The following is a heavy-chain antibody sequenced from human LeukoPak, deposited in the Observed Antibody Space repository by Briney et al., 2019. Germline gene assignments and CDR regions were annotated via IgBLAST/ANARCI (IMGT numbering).Heavy chain of an antibody. CDR3: VRAGRVATED. Sequence: GGSLRLSCAASGFTFSSYWVSWVRQAPGKGLEWVANIKQDGSEKYYVDSVKGRFTISRDNAKNSLYLQMNSLRAEDTAIYYCVRAGRVATEDWGQGTLVTVSS. D-gene: IGHD6-13*01. J-gene: IGHJ4*02. V-gene: IGHV3-7*01. CDR1: GFTFSSYW. CDR2: IKQDGSEK.